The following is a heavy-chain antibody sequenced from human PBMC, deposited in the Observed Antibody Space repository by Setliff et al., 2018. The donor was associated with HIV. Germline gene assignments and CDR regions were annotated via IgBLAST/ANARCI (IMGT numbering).Heavy chain of an antibody. J-gene: IGHJ5*02. CDR2: IQEDGTVK. D-gene: IGHD3-22*01. V-gene: IGHV3-7*01. CDR3: ARSESSGYSLPYTRFDA. CDR1: GFTFNTYW. Sequence: GGSLRLSCATSGFTFNTYWMSWVRQAPGKGLEWVANIQEDGTVKDYVDSVKGRFTISRDDAKSSLYLQMNSLTAEDTAVYFCARSESSGYSLPYTRFDAWGQGALVTVSS.